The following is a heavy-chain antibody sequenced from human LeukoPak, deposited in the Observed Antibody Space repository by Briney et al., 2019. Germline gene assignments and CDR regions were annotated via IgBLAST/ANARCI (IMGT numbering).Heavy chain of an antibody. J-gene: IGHJ3*02. CDR2: ISWNSGSI. CDR3: AKDEFVASDFTGAFDI. Sequence: PGGSLRLSCAASGFTFDDYAMHWVRQAPGKGLEWVSGISWNSGSIGYADSVKGRFTISRDNAKNSLYPQMNSLRAEDMALYYCAKDEFVASDFTGAFDIWGQGTMVTVSS. V-gene: IGHV3-9*03. D-gene: IGHD2-8*02. CDR1: GFTFDDYA.